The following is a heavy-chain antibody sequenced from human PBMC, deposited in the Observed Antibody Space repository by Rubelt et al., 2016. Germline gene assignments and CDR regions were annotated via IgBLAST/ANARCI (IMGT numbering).Heavy chain of an antibody. J-gene: IGHJ6*03. Sequence: EWVANIKQDGSEKYYVDSVKGRFTISRDNSKNTLYLQMNSLRAEDTAVYYCAKASKEAHYYYYMDVWGKGTTVTVSS. CDR3: AKASKEAHYYYYMDV. CDR2: IKQDGSEK. V-gene: IGHV3-7*03.